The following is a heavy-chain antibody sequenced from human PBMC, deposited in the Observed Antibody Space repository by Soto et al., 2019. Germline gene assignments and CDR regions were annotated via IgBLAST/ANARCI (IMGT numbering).Heavy chain of an antibody. CDR3: ARGRYYGSGSYGMDV. D-gene: IGHD3-10*01. CDR2: IYYSGST. CDR1: GGSIRSGGYC. V-gene: IGHV4-31*03. Sequence: PSETLSLTCTVSGGSIRSGGYCWSWIRQHPGKGLEWIGYIYYSGSTYYNPSLKSRVTISVDTSKNQFSLKLSSVTAADTAVYYCARGRYYGSGSYGMDVWGQGTTVTVSS. J-gene: IGHJ6*02.